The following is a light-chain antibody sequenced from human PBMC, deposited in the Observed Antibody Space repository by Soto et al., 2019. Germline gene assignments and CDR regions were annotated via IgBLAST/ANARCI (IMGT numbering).Light chain of an antibody. Sequence: QSALTQPASVSGSPGQSITISCTGTSSDVGTYNSVSWYQQHPGKVPKLMIYDVTNRPSGVSNRFSGSKSGNTASLTISGLQAEDEEDYYCSSSGSKNTVVFGGGTKLTVL. CDR1: SSDVGTYNS. V-gene: IGLV2-14*03. J-gene: IGLJ2*01. CDR2: DVT. CDR3: SSSGSKNTVV.